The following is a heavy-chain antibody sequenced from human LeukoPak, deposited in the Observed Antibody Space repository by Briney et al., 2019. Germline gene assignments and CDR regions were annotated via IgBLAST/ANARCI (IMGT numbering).Heavy chain of an antibody. CDR3: ARDPNDYGDYILIDY. V-gene: IGHV1-2*02. CDR1: GYTFTGYY. Sequence: ASVKVSCKASGYTFTGYYMHWVRQAPGQGLEWMGWINPNSGGTSYAQKFQGRVTMTRDTSISTAYMELSRLRSDDTAVYYCARDPNDYGDYILIDYWGQGTLVTVSS. D-gene: IGHD4-17*01. CDR2: INPNSGGT. J-gene: IGHJ4*02.